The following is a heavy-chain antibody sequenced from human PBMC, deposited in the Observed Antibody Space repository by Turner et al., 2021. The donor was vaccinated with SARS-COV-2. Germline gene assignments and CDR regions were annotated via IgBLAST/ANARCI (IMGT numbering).Heavy chain of an antibody. CDR1: GYTLTELS. CDR3: AGFSGVTGFWSAKYYYYYYGMDV. Sequence: QVQLVQSGAEVKKPGASVKVSCKISGYTLTELSMYWVRQAPGKGLEWMGGFDPEDGETIYAQNFQGRVTMTEDTSTDTAYMELSSLRSEDTAVYYCAGFSGVTGFWSAKYYYYYYGMDVWGQGTTVTVSS. CDR2: FDPEDGET. D-gene: IGHD3-3*01. J-gene: IGHJ6*02. V-gene: IGHV1-24*01.